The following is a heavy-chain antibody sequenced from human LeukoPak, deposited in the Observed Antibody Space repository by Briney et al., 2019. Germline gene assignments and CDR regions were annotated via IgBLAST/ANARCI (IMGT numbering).Heavy chain of an antibody. CDR3: ARDRQQLAGPLYYGMDV. CDR2: IYHSGST. J-gene: IGHJ6*02. D-gene: IGHD6-13*01. V-gene: IGHV4-4*02. CDR1: GGSISSSNW. Sequence: PSGTLSLTCAVSGGSISSSNWWSWVRQPPGKGLEWIGEIYHSGSTNYNPSLKSRVTISVDKSKNQFSLKLSSVTAADTAVYYCARDRQQLAGPLYYGMDVWGQGTTVTVSS.